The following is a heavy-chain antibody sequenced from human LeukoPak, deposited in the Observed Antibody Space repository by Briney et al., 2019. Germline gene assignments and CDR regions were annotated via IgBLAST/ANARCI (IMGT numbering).Heavy chain of an antibody. V-gene: IGHV4-39*01. D-gene: IGHD5-18*01. CDR3: ARTGYSYGYFGASVVLTRYNWFDP. Sequence: PSETLSLTCTVSGGSISSSSYYWGWIRQPPGKGLEWIGSIYYSGSTYYNPSLKSRVTISVDTSKNQFSLKLSSVTATDTAAYYCARTGYSYGYFGASVVLTRYNWFDPWGQGTLVTVSS. CDR1: GGSISSSSYY. J-gene: IGHJ5*02. CDR2: IYYSGST.